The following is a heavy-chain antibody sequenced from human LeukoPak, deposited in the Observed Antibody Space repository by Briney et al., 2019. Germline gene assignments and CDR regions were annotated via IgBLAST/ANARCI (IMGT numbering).Heavy chain of an antibody. CDR3: AKVTAGTFDY. Sequence: GGSLRLSCAASGFTFSSYGMHWVRQAPGKGLEWVAVISYDGSNKYYADSVKGRFTISRDNSKNTLYLQMNSLRAEDTAVYYCAKVTAGTFDYWGQGTLVTVSS. D-gene: IGHD6-13*01. CDR1: GFTFSSYG. CDR2: ISYDGSNK. J-gene: IGHJ4*02. V-gene: IGHV3-30*18.